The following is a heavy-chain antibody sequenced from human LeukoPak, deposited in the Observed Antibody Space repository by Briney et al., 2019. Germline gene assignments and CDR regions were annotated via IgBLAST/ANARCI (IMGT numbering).Heavy chain of an antibody. Sequence: SETLSLTCTVSGGSISSGSYCWSWIPQPAGQGLEYIRRMYTSGCTNYNPSLKSRVTISVDTSQNQLYLKLSSVTAADTAVYCCARGYDGSGYYYRNWYFDLWGRGTLVTVSS. CDR3: ARGYDGSGYYYRNWYFDL. V-gene: IGHV4-61*02. CDR1: GGSISSGSYC. D-gene: IGHD3-22*01. CDR2: MYTSGCT. J-gene: IGHJ2*01.